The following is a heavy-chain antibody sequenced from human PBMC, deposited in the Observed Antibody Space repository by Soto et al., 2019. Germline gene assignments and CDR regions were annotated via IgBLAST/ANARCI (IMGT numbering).Heavy chain of an antibody. J-gene: IGHJ4*02. V-gene: IGHV4-59*08. CDR3: ARRYGYSFDY. Sequence: QVQLQESGPGLVKPSETLSLTCTVSGGSISSYYWSWIRQPPGKGLEWIGYIYYSGSTNYNPSLNSRVSIAXDTSKNQFSLKLSSVTAADTAVYYCARRYGYSFDYWGQGTLVTVSS. CDR1: GGSISSYY. D-gene: IGHD1-1*01. CDR2: IYYSGST.